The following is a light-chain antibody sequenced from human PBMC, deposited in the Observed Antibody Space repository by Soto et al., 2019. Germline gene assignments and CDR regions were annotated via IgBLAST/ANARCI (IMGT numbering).Light chain of an antibody. CDR1: QSVSSSY. CDR3: QQYGSSPYT. J-gene: IGKJ2*01. CDR2: GAS. Sequence: EIVLMQSPGTLSLSPGERATLSCRASQSVSSSYLAWYQQKHGQAPRLLIYGASSRATGIPDRFSGSGSGTDFTLTISRLEPEDFAVSYCQQYGSSPYTFGQGTKLEI. V-gene: IGKV3-20*01.